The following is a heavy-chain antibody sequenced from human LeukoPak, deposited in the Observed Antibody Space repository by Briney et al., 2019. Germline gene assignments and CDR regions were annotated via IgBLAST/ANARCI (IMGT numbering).Heavy chain of an antibody. V-gene: IGHV3-30-3*01. CDR2: ISYDGSNK. CDR1: GLIFSDYW. J-gene: IGHJ4*02. CDR3: ARGSSFEAPGFDY. Sequence: GGSLRLSCAASGLIFSDYWMSWVRQAPGKGLEWVAVISYDGSNKYYADSVKGRFTISRDNSKNTLYLQMNSLRAEDTAVYYCARGSSFEAPGFDYWGQGTLVTVSS.